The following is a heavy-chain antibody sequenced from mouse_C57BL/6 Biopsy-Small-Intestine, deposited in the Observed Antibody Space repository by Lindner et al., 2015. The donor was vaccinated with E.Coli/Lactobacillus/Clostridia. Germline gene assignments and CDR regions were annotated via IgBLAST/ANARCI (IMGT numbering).Heavy chain of an antibody. CDR1: GDTFINYA. V-gene: IGHV1S26*01. Sequence: SVKVSCKTSGDTFINYAFSWIRQAPGQGLEWMGRIIPVIGMANYAQKFQGRVTITADRSTRTAYMEMNSLTSEDTAVYYCARQTADDFSSYGLDAWGQGTMVTVSS. D-gene: IGHD1-1*01. J-gene: IGHJ1*01. CDR3: ARQTADDFSSYGLDA. CDR2: IIPVIGMA.